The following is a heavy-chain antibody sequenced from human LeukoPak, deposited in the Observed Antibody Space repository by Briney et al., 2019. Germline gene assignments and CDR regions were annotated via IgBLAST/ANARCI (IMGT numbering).Heavy chain of an antibody. V-gene: IGHV3-23*01. CDR3: AKGVVPAAKRGGDAFDI. D-gene: IGHD2-2*01. CDR1: GFTFSSYV. Sequence: GGSLRLSCAASGFTFSSYVMSWVRQAPGKGLEWVSAISASGGGTYYADSVKGRFTVSRDNSKNTLYLQMNSLRAEDTAVYYCAKGVVPAAKRGGDAFDIWGQGTMVTVSS. CDR2: ISASGGGT. J-gene: IGHJ3*02.